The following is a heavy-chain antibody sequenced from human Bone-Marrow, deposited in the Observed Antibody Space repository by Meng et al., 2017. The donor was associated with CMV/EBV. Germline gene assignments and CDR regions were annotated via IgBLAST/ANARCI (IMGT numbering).Heavy chain of an antibody. Sequence: GESLKISCAASGFTFSSYAMSWVRQAPGKGLEWVSAISGSGGSTYYADSVKGRFTISRENSKNTLYLQMNSLRAEDTAVYYCAKASPDTAMGGYWGQGTLVTVSS. CDR1: GFTFSSYA. CDR2: ISGSGGST. J-gene: IGHJ4*02. CDR3: AKASPDTAMGGY. D-gene: IGHD5-18*01. V-gene: IGHV3-23*01.